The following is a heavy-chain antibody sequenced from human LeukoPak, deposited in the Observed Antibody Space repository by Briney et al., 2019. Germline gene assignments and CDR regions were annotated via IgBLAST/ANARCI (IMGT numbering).Heavy chain of an antibody. CDR2: IYYSGTT. V-gene: IGHV4-39*01. CDR1: GGSISSSSYY. CDR3: ARPCGSGWQPFDP. Sequence: SETLSLTCTVSGGSISSSSYYWGWIRQPPGKGLEWIGSIYYSGTTYYNPSLKSRVTISVDTSKNQFSLKLTSVTAADTAVYYCARPCGSGWQPFDPWGQGTLVTVSS. J-gene: IGHJ5*02. D-gene: IGHD6-19*01.